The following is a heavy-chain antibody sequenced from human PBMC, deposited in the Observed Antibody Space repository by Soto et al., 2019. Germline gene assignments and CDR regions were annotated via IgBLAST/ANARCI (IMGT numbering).Heavy chain of an antibody. CDR1: GYSFTSYA. J-gene: IGHJ3*02. Sequence: GASVKVSCKTSGYSFTSYAMHWVRQAPGQRLEWMGWINAGNGNTKYSQKFQGRASITGDTSASTAYMELSSLRYEDTAVYYCARDRGPLRLGELSPRRAFDIWGQGTMVTVSS. V-gene: IGHV1-3*01. CDR3: ARDRGPLRLGELSPRRAFDI. CDR2: INAGNGNT. D-gene: IGHD3-16*02.